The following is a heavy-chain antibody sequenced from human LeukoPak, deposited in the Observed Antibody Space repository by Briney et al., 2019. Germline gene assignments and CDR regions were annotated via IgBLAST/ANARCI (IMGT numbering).Heavy chain of an antibody. Sequence: SDTLSLTCTVSGGSISRYYWSWIRQPPGKGLEWIGYIYYSGSTNYNPSLKSRVSISIDTSKNQFSLKLSSVTAADTAVCFCARDLEKQLVLFAFDIWGQGTMVTVSS. CDR3: ARDLEKQLVLFAFDI. CDR1: GGSISRYY. CDR2: IYYSGST. D-gene: IGHD6-6*01. J-gene: IGHJ3*02. V-gene: IGHV4-59*01.